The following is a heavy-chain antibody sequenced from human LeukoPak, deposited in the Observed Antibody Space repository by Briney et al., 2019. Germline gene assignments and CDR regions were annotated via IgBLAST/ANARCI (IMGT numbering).Heavy chain of an antibody. Sequence: GESLKISCKGSGYSFTSYWIGWGRQMPGKGLEGIGIIYPGDSDTRYSPSFKGHVHISAHKSISTAYLQWSRLRASDTAMYYCARRAADSSSSDAFDIWGQGTMVTVSS. CDR1: GYSFTSYW. V-gene: IGHV5-51*01. J-gene: IGHJ3*02. CDR2: IYPGDSDT. D-gene: IGHD6-6*01. CDR3: ARRAADSSSSDAFDI.